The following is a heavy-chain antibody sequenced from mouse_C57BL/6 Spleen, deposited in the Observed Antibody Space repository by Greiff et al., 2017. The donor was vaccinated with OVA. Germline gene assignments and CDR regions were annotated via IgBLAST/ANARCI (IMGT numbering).Heavy chain of an antibody. CDR3: VRVGPNWDGSYVDY. D-gene: IGHD4-1*01. V-gene: IGHV10-1*01. Sequence: EAGGGLVQPKGSLKLSCAASGFSFNTYAMNWVRQAPGKGLEWVARIRSKSNNYATYYADSVKDRFTISRDDSESMLYLQMNNLKTEDTAMYYCVRVGPNWDGSYVDYWSQGTTLTVSS. CDR1: GFSFNTYA. CDR2: IRSKSNNYAT. J-gene: IGHJ2*01.